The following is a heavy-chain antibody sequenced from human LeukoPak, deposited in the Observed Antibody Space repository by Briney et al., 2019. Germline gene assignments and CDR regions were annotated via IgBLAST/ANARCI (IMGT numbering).Heavy chain of an antibody. Sequence: ASVKVSCKASGYTFTSYDINWVRQATGQGLEWMGWMNPNSGNTGYAQKFQGRVTITRNTSISTAYMELSSLRSEDTAVYYCARRNSSWYPPVGYYYYMDVWGKGTTVTVSS. V-gene: IGHV1-8*03. D-gene: IGHD6-13*01. CDR3: ARRNSSWYPPVGYYYYMDV. J-gene: IGHJ6*03. CDR2: MNPNSGNT. CDR1: GYTFTSYD.